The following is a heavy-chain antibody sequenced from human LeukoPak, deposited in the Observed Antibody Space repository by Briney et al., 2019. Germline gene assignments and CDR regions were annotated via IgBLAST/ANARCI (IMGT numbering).Heavy chain of an antibody. V-gene: IGHV3-64D*06. CDR3: VKDCSYYYGSGSPLDY. J-gene: IGHJ4*02. CDR2: ISSNGGST. CDR1: GFTFSSYA. D-gene: IGHD3-10*01. Sequence: GGSLRLSCSASGFTFSSYAMHWVRQAPEKGLEYVSAISSNGGSTYYADSVKGRFTISRDNSKNTLYLQMSSLRAEDTAVYYCVKDCSYYYGSGSPLDYWGQGTLVTVSS.